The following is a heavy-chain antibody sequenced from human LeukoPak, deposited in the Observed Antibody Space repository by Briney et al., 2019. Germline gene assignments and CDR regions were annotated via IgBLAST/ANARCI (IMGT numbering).Heavy chain of an antibody. D-gene: IGHD2-2*01. CDR1: GYTFTSYY. J-gene: IGHJ4*02. CDR3: ATADERDGQGVPLRYQLLPNFDY. CDR2: INPSGGST. V-gene: IGHV1-46*01. Sequence: ASVKVSCKASGYTFTSYYMHWVRQAPGQGLEWMGIINPSGGSTSYAQKFQGRVTMTRDTSTSTVYMELSSLRSEDTAVYYCATADERDGQGVPLRYQLLPNFDYWGQGTLVTVSS.